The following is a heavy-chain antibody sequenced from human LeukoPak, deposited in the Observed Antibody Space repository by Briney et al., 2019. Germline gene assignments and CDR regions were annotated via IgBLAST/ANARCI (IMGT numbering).Heavy chain of an antibody. J-gene: IGHJ5*02. Sequence: GASVKVSCKASGGTFSSYAISWVRQAPGQGLEWMGGIIPIFGTAHYAQKFQGSVTITADESTSTAYMELSSLRSAETAVDFCARADSTSNLFDPWGQGSLVTVSS. CDR3: ARADSTSNLFDP. V-gene: IGHV1-69*01. CDR1: GGTFSSYA. CDR2: IIPIFGTA. D-gene: IGHD5/OR15-5a*01.